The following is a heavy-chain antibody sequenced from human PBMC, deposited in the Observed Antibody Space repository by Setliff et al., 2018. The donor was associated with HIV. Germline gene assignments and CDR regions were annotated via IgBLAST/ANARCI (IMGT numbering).Heavy chain of an antibody. V-gene: IGHV1-69*13. J-gene: IGHJ3*02. CDR1: GGSFSSYG. D-gene: IGHD1-1*01. Sequence: ASVKVSCKASGGSFSSYGLSWVRQAPGQGLEWMGSIMPIFGTANYAQKFQGRVTIIADASTNTVNMELSSLRSEDSAVYYCARGRASYNVFDIWGQGTMVTVSS. CDR2: IMPIFGTA. CDR3: ARGRASYNVFDI.